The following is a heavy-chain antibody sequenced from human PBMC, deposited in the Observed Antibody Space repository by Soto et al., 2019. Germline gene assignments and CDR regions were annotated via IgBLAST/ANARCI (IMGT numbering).Heavy chain of an antibody. J-gene: IGHJ4*02. D-gene: IGHD6-13*01. Sequence: GGSLRLSCAASGFTFSSYAVNWVRQAPGKGLEWVSAISGSGGSTYFADSVKGRFTISRDNSKDMLFLQMNSLRAEDTAVYYCATPKAIAVAGSRGAFDYWGQGTLVTVSS. V-gene: IGHV3-23*01. CDR2: ISGSGGST. CDR3: ATPKAIAVAGSRGAFDY. CDR1: GFTFSSYA.